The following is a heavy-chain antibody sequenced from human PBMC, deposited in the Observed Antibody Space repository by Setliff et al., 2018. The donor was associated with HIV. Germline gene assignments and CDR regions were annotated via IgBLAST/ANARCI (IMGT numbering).Heavy chain of an antibody. V-gene: IGHV3-30*02. CDR2: MPYDGTNE. J-gene: IGHJ2*01. CDR1: GLIFSSYG. D-gene: IGHD3-22*01. CDR3: AREMPMIYWYFDL. Sequence: GGSLRLSCVASGLIFSSYGIHWVRQAPGKGLEWVTFMPYDGTNEYYADSVKGRFTVSRDNSKNTLYLQMNGLRTEDTGLYYCAREMPMIYWYFDLWGRGTLVTVSS.